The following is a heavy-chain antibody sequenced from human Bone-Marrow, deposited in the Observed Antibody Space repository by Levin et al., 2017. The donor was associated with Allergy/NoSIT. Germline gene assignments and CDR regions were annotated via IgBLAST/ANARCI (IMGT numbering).Heavy chain of an antibody. CDR1: GYTFTSYN. Sequence: VKVSCKTSGYTFTSYNVYWVRQATGQGLEWMGYINPNSGNTGYAQKFQGRVTMTRNSSITTAYMELSGLTSEDTAMYYCARGDCYSGSCYGPDWFDPWGQGTQVTVSS. CDR3: ARGDCYSGSCYGPDWFDP. V-gene: IGHV1-8*01. D-gene: IGHD2-15*01. J-gene: IGHJ5*02. CDR2: INPNSGNT.